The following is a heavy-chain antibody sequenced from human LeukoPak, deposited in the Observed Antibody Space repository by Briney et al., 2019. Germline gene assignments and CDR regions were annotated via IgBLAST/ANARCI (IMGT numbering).Heavy chain of an antibody. V-gene: IGHV4-31*03. Sequence: SETLSLTCTVSGGSLSSGGYYWSWIRQHPGKGLEWTGYIYYSGSTYYNPSLKSRVTISVDTSKNQFSLKLSSVTAADTAVYYCARVSPAYCSSTSCPYGDYWGQGTLVTVSS. CDR1: GGSLSSGGYY. J-gene: IGHJ4*02. CDR3: ARVSPAYCSSTSCPYGDY. CDR2: IYYSGST. D-gene: IGHD2-2*01.